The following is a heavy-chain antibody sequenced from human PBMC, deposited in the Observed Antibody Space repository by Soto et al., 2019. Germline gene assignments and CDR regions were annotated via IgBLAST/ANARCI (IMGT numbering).Heavy chain of an antibody. Sequence: GASVKVSCKASGFTFTSSAMQWVRQARGQRLEWIGWIVVGSGNTNYAQKFQERVTITRDMSTSTAYMELSSLRSEDTAVYYCAREDYYDTRSSGAFDIWGQGTMVTVSS. J-gene: IGHJ3*02. CDR2: IVVGSGNT. V-gene: IGHV1-58*02. CDR3: AREDYYDTRSSGAFDI. CDR1: GFTFTSSA. D-gene: IGHD3-22*01.